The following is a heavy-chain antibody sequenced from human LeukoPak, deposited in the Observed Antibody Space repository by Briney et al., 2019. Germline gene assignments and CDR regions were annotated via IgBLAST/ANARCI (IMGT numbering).Heavy chain of an antibody. V-gene: IGHV3-23*01. CDR3: AKDQQLVPTLFDY. CDR2: ISGSGGST. Sequence: GGSLRLSCAASGFTFSSYAMSWVRQAPGKGLEWVSAISGSGGSTYYADSVKGRFTISRDNSKNALYLQMNSLRAEDTAVYYCAKDQQLVPTLFDYWGQGTLVTVSS. J-gene: IGHJ4*02. CDR1: GFTFSSYA. D-gene: IGHD6-13*01.